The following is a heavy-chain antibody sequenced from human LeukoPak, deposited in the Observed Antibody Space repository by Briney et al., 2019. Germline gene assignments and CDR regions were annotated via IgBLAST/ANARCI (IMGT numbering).Heavy chain of an antibody. V-gene: IGHV1-2*06. CDR1: GYTFTGYY. J-gene: IGHJ4*02. D-gene: IGHD1-26*01. CDR3: ARGGTRSYYAEFDY. Sequence: ASAKVSCKASGYTFTGYYKHWVRQAPGQGLEWMGRINPNSGGTNYAQKFQGRVTMTRDTSISTAYMELSRLRSDDTAVYYCARGGTRSYYAEFDYWGQGTLVTVSS. CDR2: INPNSGGT.